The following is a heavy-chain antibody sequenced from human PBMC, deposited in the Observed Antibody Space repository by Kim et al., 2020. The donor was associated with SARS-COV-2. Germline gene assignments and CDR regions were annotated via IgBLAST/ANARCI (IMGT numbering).Heavy chain of an antibody. CDR3: LRGSRAYCSGGSWY. D-gene: IGHD2-15*01. J-gene: IGHJ2*01. CDR2: ICYSGST. V-gene: IGHV4-59*13. Sequence: SETLSLTCTVSGGSISSYYWSWIRQPQGKGLEWIGYICYSGSTNYNPSFKSRPTISVDTSKNQFSQKLSTVTAADSAAYYCLRGSRAYCSGGSWY. CDR1: GGSISSYY.